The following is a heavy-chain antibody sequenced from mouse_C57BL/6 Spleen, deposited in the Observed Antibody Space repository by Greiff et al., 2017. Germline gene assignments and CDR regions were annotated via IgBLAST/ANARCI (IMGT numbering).Heavy chain of an antibody. D-gene: IGHD1-1*01. J-gene: IGHJ4*01. Sequence: EVKLVESGGGLVKPGGSLKLSCAASGFPFSDYGMHWVRQAPEKGLEWVAYISSGSSTIYYADTVKGRFTISRDNAKNTLFLQMTSLRSEDTAMYYCARDETSTVVARGYAMDYWGQGTSVTVSS. CDR2: ISSGSSTI. V-gene: IGHV5-17*01. CDR3: ARDETSTVVARGYAMDY. CDR1: GFPFSDYG.